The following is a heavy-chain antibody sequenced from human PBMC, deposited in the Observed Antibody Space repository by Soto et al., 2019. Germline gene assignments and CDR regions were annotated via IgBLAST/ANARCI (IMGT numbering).Heavy chain of an antibody. CDR2: ISAYNGKT. CDR3: ARWADSRRWPPGDDY. D-gene: IGHD6-13*01. J-gene: IGHJ4*02. V-gene: IGHV1-18*01. Sequence: QVQLVQSGAEVKKPGASVKVSCKASGYTFTNYGFTWVRQAPGQGLEWMGWISAYNGKTNYAQKFQGRVTMTTDPSTSTADMELTRRRSDDTAVYYCARWADSRRWPPGDDYWGQGTLVTVSS. CDR1: GYTFTNYG.